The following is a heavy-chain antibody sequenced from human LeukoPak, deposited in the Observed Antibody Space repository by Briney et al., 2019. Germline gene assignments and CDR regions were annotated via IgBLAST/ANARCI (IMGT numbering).Heavy chain of an antibody. J-gene: IGHJ6*04. CDR1: GYSISSGYY. Sequence: MASETLSLTCTVSGYSISSGYYWGWIRQPPGKGLEWIGSIYHSGSTYYNPSLKSRVTISVDTSKNQFSLKLSSVTATDTAVYYCARAGYSGSDFSVWGKGSTVTVSS. CDR2: IYHSGST. CDR3: ARAGYSGSDFSV. V-gene: IGHV4-38-2*02. D-gene: IGHD5-12*01.